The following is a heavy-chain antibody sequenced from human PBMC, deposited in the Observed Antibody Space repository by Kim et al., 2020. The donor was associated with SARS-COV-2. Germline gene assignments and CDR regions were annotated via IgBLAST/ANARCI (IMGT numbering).Heavy chain of an antibody. V-gene: IGHV3-74*01. D-gene: IGHD1-26*01. CDR3: AREYTTSSTRTFDI. J-gene: IGHJ3*02. CDR1: GFTFSNYW. Sequence: GGSLRLSCEASGFTFSNYWMHWVRQVPGKGLVWVSRVNTDGSNTNYADSVKGRFTISRDNAKNTLYLQMNILRAEDTAVYFCAREYTTSSTRTFDIWGRGXXVTISS. CDR2: VNTDGSNT.